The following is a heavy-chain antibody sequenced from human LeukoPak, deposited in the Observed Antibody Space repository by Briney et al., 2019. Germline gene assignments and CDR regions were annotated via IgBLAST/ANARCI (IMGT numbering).Heavy chain of an antibody. CDR1: GGTFSSYA. D-gene: IGHD3-3*01. J-gene: IGHJ4*02. V-gene: IGHV1-69*05. CDR3: ARGETYDFWSGYYYNFDY. Sequence: SVKVSCKASGGTFSSYAISWVRQAPGEGLEWMGGIIPIFGTANYAQKFQGRVTITTDESTSTAYMELSSLRSEDTAVYYCARGETYDFWSGYYYNFDYWGQGTLVTVSS. CDR2: IIPIFGTA.